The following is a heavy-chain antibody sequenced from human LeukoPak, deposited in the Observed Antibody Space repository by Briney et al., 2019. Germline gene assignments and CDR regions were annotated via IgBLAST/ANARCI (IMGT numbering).Heavy chain of an antibody. CDR2: INHSGST. D-gene: IGHD6-13*01. J-gene: IGHJ4*02. Sequence: SETLSLTCAVYGGSFSGYYWSWIRQPPGKGLEWIGEINHSGSTNYNPSLKSRVTISVDTSKNQFSLKLSSVTAADTSVYYCARNGYSKIVDYFDYWGQGTLVTVSS. CDR1: GGSFSGYY. CDR3: ARNGYSKIVDYFDY. V-gene: IGHV4-34*01.